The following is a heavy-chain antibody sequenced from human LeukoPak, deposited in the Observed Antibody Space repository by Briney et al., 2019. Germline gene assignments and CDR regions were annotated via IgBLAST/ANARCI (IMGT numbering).Heavy chain of an antibody. CDR3: ARRYCSSTSCYFDY. CDR1: GYSFTSYW. V-gene: IGHV5-51*01. CDR2: IYPGDSDT. J-gene: IGHJ4*02. Sequence: GESLKISCKGSGYSFTSYWIGWVRQMPGKGLEWMGIIYPGDSDTRYCPSFQGQVAISADKSISTAYLQWSSLKASDTAMYYCARRYCSSTSCYFDYWGQGTLVTVSS. D-gene: IGHD2-2*01.